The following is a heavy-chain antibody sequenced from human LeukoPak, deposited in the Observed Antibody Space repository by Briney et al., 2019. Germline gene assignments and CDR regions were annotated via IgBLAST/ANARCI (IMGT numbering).Heavy chain of an antibody. CDR3: ARGLPPGY. CDR2: INHSGST. J-gene: IGHJ4*02. Sequence: SETLSLTCAVYGGSFSGYYWSWIRQPPGKGLEWIGEINHSGSTNYNPSLKSRVTISVDRSMNQFSLKLSSVSAADSAVYYCARGLPPGYWGEGTLVTVSS. CDR1: GGSFSGYY. V-gene: IGHV4-34*01.